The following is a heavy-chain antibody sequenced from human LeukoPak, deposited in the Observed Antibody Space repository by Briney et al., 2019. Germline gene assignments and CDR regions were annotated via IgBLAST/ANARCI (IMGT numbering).Heavy chain of an antibody. CDR3: ARIRGVIIDY. V-gene: IGHV3-21*01. CDR1: GFTFRSYS. D-gene: IGHD3-10*01. Sequence: GGSLRLSCAASGFTFRSYSMNWVRQAPGKGLEWVSSISSSSSYIYYADSVKGRFTISRDNAKNSLYLQMNSLRAEDTAVYYCARIRGVIIDYWGQGTLVTVSS. CDR2: ISSSSSYI. J-gene: IGHJ4*02.